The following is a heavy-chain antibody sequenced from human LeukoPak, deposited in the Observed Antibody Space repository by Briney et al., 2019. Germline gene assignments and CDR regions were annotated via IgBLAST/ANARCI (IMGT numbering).Heavy chain of an antibody. V-gene: IGHV1-69*13. D-gene: IGHD3-22*01. Sequence: SVKVSCKASGGTFSSYAISWLRQAPGQGLEWMGGIIPIFGTANYAQKFQGRVTITADEPTSTAYMELSSLRSEDTAVYYCARARENYYDSSGYSPDYWGQGTLVTVSS. CDR2: IIPIFGTA. CDR3: ARARENYYDSSGYSPDY. CDR1: GGTFSSYA. J-gene: IGHJ4*02.